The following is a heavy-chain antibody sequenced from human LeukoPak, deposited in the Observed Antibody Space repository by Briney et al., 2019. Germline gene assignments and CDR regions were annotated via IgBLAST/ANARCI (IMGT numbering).Heavy chain of an antibody. J-gene: IGHJ6*03. CDR2: IIPIFGTA. V-gene: IGHV1-69*13. Sequence: GASVKVSCKASGGTFSSYAISWVRQAPGQGLEWMGGIIPIFGTANYAQKFQGRVTITADESTSTAYMELSSQRSEDTAVYYCASGGYCSGGSCYVPFVRYYYYYMDVWGKGTTVTISS. CDR3: ASGGYCSGGSCYVPFVRYYYYYMDV. D-gene: IGHD2-15*01. CDR1: GGTFSSYA.